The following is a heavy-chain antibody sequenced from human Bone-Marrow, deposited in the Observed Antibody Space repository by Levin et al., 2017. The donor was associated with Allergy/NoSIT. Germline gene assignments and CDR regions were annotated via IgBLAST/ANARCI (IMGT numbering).Heavy chain of an antibody. Sequence: ASVKVSCKASGYTFTSYDLSWVRQAPGQGLEWMGWMTPKSGNTGYAQKFQGRVTMTRQTSISTAYMELSSLTSEDTAVYYCARGLSTSGWYAPHDYWGQGTLVTVSS. V-gene: IGHV1-8*01. J-gene: IGHJ4*02. D-gene: IGHD6-19*01. CDR3: ARGLSTSGWYAPHDY. CDR2: MTPKSGNT. CDR1: GYTFTSYD.